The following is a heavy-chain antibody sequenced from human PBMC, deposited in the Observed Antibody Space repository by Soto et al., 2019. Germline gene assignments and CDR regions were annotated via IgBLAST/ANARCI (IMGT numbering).Heavy chain of an antibody. Sequence: EVQLLESGGGLVQPGGSLRLSCAASGFTFSSYAMNWVRQAPGKGLEWVSVISGSGDSTYYADSVKGRLTISRDNSKNTLYLQMNSLRAEDTAVYYCARRGPGTYFDYWGQGTLVTVSS. CDR2: ISGSGDST. V-gene: IGHV3-23*01. D-gene: IGHD6-13*01. CDR3: ARRGPGTYFDY. CDR1: GFTFSSYA. J-gene: IGHJ4*02.